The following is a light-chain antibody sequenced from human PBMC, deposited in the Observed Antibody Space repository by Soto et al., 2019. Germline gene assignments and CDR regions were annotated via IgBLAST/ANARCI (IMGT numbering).Light chain of an antibody. V-gene: IGKV1-8*01. J-gene: IGKJ1*01. CDR1: QGISSY. CDR3: QQYYSYPRT. CDR2: AAS. Sequence: SWMTQSPSLLSASTGDRVTITCRASQGISSYLAWYQQKPGKAPKLLIYAASTLQSGVPSRFSGSGSGTDFTLTISCLQSEDFATYYCQQYYSYPRTFGQGTKVDIK.